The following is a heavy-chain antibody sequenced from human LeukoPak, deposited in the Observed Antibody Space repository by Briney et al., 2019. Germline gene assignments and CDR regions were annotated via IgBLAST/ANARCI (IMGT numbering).Heavy chain of an antibody. J-gene: IGHJ4*02. Sequence: PGGSLRLSCAASGFTFSSYAMHWVRQAPGKGLEWVAVISYDGNNKYYADSVKGQFTISRDNSKNTLYLQMNSLRAEDTAVYYCARDLNTAMDYWGQETLVTVSS. CDR2: ISYDGNNK. CDR1: GFTFSSYA. V-gene: IGHV3-30*04. CDR3: ARDLNTAMDY. D-gene: IGHD5-18*01.